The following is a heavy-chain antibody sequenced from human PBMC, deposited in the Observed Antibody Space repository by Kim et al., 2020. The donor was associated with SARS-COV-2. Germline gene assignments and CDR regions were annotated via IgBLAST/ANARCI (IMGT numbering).Heavy chain of an antibody. Sequence: YYVDSVKGRFTISRDNAKNSLYLQMNSLRAEDTAVYYCARGGNPRNWFDPWGQGTLVTVSS. V-gene: IGHV3-7*01. J-gene: IGHJ5*02. D-gene: IGHD2-15*01. CDR3: ARGGNPRNWFDP.